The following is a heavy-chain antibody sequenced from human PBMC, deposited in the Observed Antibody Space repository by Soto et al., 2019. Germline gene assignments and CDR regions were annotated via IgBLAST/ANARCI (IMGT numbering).Heavy chain of an antibody. D-gene: IGHD1-26*01. Sequence: EVQLVESGGGLVQPGGSLRLSCAASGFTFSSYSMNWVRQAPGKGLEWVSYISSSSSTIYYADSVKGRFTISRDNAKNSLYLPMNGLRDEDKAVYYCARASDIGRLFRDDAFDIWGQGTKVTVSS. CDR1: GFTFSSYS. J-gene: IGHJ3*02. CDR3: ARASDIGRLFRDDAFDI. CDR2: ISSSSSTI. V-gene: IGHV3-48*02.